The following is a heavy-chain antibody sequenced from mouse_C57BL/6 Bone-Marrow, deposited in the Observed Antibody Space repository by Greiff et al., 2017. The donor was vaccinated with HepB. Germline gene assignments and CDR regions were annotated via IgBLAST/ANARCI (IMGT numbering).Heavy chain of an antibody. CDR3: AREGNYYAMDY. CDR2: ISYDGSN. J-gene: IGHJ4*01. CDR1: GYSITSGYY. V-gene: IGHV3-6*01. Sequence: EVKLQESGPGLVKPSQSLSLTCSVTGYSITSGYYWNWIRQFPGNKLEWMGYISYDGSNNYNPSLKNRISITRDTSKNQFFLKLNSVTTEDTATYYCAREGNYYAMDYWGQGPSVTVSS.